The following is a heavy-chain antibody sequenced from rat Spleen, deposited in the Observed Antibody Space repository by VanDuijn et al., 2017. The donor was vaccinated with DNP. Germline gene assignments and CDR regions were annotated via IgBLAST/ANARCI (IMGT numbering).Heavy chain of an antibody. CDR1: GFDFNDYW. D-gene: IGHD4-3*01. CDR3: VRGPNFGSGPDFFDY. V-gene: IGHV4-2*01. CDR2: INKDSRTI. Sequence: EVKLVESGGGLVQPGRSLKVSCAASGFDFNDYWMAWVRQAPGKGLEWIGDINKDSRTINYSPSLKDKFTISREHAQNTLYLQMSRLGSEDTAFYYCVRGPNFGSGPDFFDYWGQGVMVTVSS. J-gene: IGHJ2*01.